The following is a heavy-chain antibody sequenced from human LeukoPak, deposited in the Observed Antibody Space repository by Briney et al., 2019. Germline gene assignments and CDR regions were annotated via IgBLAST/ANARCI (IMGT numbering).Heavy chain of an antibody. CDR2: INHSGST. CDR1: GGSFSGYY. D-gene: IGHD3-10*01. CDR3: ARDARRGWFAP. J-gene: IGHJ5*02. Sequence: SETLSLTCAVYGGSFSGYYWSWIRQPPGKGLEWIGEINHSGSTNYNPSLKSRVTISLDTSRNQFSLNLTSVTAADTAVYYCARDARRGWFAPWGQGTLVTVSS. V-gene: IGHV4-34*01.